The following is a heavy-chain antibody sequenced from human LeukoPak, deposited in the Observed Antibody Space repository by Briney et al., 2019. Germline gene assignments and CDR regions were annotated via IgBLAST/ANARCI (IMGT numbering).Heavy chain of an antibody. V-gene: IGHV3-23*01. D-gene: IGHD4-11*01. CDR1: RFTFSSYA. Sequence: GGSLRLSCAASRFTFSSYAMSWVRQAPGKGLEWVSAISGSGGSTYYADSVKGRFTISRDNSKNTLYLQMNSLRAEDTAVYYCARDLYCNYFCWFVPRRQGTRIT. CDR3: ARDLYCNYFCWFVP. J-gene: IGHJ5*02. CDR2: ISGSGGST.